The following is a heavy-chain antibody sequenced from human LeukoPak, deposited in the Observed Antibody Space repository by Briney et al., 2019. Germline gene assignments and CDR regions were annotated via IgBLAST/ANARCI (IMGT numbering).Heavy chain of an antibody. V-gene: IGHV3-48*03. J-gene: IGHJ4*02. Sequence: PGGSLRLSCAASGFTFSSYEMNWVRQAPGKGLEWVSYISRSSGTIYYADSVKGRFTISRDNAKNSLYLQMNSLRAEDTAVYYCARVLYGSGSYVERFDYWGQGTLVTVSS. CDR2: ISRSSGTI. CDR1: GFTFSSYE. CDR3: ARVLYGSGSYVERFDY. D-gene: IGHD3-10*01.